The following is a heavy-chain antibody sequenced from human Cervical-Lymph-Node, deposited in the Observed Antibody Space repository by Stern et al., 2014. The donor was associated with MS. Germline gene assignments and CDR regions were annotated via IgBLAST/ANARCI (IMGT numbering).Heavy chain of an antibody. Sequence: EVQLVESGAGLVQPGGTLRLSCVASGFTFSSYAINWVRQAPGHGLQWVSCIGACGDRTYYADSVTGRVTISKDTSMHTAHLHITRLRAEDTAMYFCALLATPTDYWGQGTLVAVSS. CDR2: IGACGDRT. D-gene: IGHD2-15*01. CDR1: GFTFSSYA. CDR3: ALLATPTDY. J-gene: IGHJ4*02. V-gene: IGHV3-23*04.